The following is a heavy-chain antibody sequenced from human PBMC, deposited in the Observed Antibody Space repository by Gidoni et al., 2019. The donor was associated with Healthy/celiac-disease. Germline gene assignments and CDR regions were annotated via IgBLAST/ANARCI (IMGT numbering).Heavy chain of an antibody. D-gene: IGHD3-9*01. J-gene: IGHJ4*02. CDR3: ARAGGTYDILTGPFDY. CDR1: GFTFSSYG. V-gene: IGHV3-33*01. Sequence: QVQLVESGGGVVQPGRSLRLSCAASGFTFSSYGMHWVRQAPGKGLEWVAVIWYDGSNKDYADSVKGRFTISRDNSKNTLYLQMNSLRAEDTAVYYCARAGGTYDILTGPFDYWGQGTLVTVSS. CDR2: IWYDGSNK.